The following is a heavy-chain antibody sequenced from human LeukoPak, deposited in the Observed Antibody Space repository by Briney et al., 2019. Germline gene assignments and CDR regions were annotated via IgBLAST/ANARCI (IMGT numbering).Heavy chain of an antibody. CDR3: ASGLSYDILTGYYPYGMDV. V-gene: IGHV1-18*01. CDR2: ISAYSGNT. Sequence: ASVKVSCKASGYTFTSYGISSVRQAPGQGLEWMGWISAYSGNTNYAQKLQGRVTMTTDTSTSTAYMELRSLRSDDTAVYYCASGLSYDILTGYYPYGMDVWGQGTTVTVSS. J-gene: IGHJ6*02. CDR1: GYTFTSYG. D-gene: IGHD3-9*01.